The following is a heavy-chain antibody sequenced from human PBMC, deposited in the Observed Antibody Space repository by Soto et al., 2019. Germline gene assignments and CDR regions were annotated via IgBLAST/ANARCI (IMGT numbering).Heavy chain of an antibody. CDR1: GGSVSSGSYY. J-gene: IGHJ6*02. CDR3: ASVTRTCISTSCYRYYYGMDV. Sequence: QVQLQESGPGLVKPSETLSLTCTVSGGSVSSGSYYWSWIRQPPGKGLEWIGYIYYSGSTNYNPSLKSRLTISVDTSKNQFSLKLSSVTAADTAVYYCASVTRTCISTSCYRYYYGMDVWGQGTTVTVSS. CDR2: IYYSGST. D-gene: IGHD2-2*02. V-gene: IGHV4-61*01.